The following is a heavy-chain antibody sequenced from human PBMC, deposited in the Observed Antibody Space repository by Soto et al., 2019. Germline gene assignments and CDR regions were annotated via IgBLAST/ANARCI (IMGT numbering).Heavy chain of an antibody. CDR2: IDHTGST. Sequence: QVQLQQWGAGLLKPSETLSLTCAVYGGSFSGYYWSWIRQSPGKGLEWIGEIDHTGSTKYNPSLKSAVTILVDTSKNQFSLKLSSVTAADTAVYYCARGKTYCSGGYCYEHFDYWGQGTLVTVSS. V-gene: IGHV4-34*01. D-gene: IGHD2-15*01. J-gene: IGHJ4*02. CDR3: ARGKTYCSGGYCYEHFDY. CDR1: GGSFSGYY.